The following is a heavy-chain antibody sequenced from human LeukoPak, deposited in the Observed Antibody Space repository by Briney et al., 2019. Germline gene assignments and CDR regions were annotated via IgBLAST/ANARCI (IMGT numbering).Heavy chain of an antibody. CDR3: ARDIVVVPAASIPFPHAFDI. CDR2: ISSSSSYI. Sequence: GGSLRLSCAASGFTFSDYYMSWIRQAPGKGLEWVSSISSSSSYIYYADSVKGRFTISRDNAKSSLYLQMNSLRAEDTAVYYCARDIVVVPAASIPFPHAFDIWGQGTMVTVSS. V-gene: IGHV3-11*06. CDR1: GFTFSDYY. D-gene: IGHD2-2*01. J-gene: IGHJ3*02.